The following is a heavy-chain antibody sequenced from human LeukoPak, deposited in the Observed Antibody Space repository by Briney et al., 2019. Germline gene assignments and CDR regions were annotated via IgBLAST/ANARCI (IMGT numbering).Heavy chain of an antibody. J-gene: IGHJ3*02. V-gene: IGHV3-21*01. Sequence: GESLRLSCAASGFTFSSYTMNWVRQAPGKGLEWVSCISSSSTNIYYADSVKGRFTISRVNAKNSLYLQMNSLRAEDTAVYYCARKLYSDNSHDAFDIWGQGTMVIVSS. CDR3: ARKLYSDNSHDAFDI. CDR2: ISSSSTNI. CDR1: GFTFSSYT. D-gene: IGHD1-26*01.